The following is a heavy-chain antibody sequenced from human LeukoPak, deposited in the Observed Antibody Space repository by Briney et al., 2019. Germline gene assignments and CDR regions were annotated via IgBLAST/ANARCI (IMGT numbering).Heavy chain of an antibody. Sequence: SETLSLTCTVSGGSISSGISYWGWIRQHPGKGLEWIGYIYYSGSTYYNPSLKSRVTISVDTSKNQFSLKLSSVTAADTAVYYCARYAVDGSGSYYTGIRFDYWGQGTLVTVSS. V-gene: IGHV4-31*03. J-gene: IGHJ4*02. CDR2: IYYSGST. D-gene: IGHD3-10*01. CDR1: GGSISSGISY. CDR3: ARYAVDGSGSYYTGIRFDY.